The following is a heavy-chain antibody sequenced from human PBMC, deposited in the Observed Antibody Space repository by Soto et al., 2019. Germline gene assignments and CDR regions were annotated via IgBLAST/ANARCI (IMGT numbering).Heavy chain of an antibody. CDR2: ISAHNDNT. D-gene: IGHD1-1*01. CDR1: GYTFTSYG. Sequence: QVHLVQSGAEVRKPGASVKVSCKGSGYTFTSYGIAWVRQAPGQGLEWMGWISAHNDNTNYAQKVQGRVTVTRDTSTSTAYMELRNLRSDVTAVYYCPRGRYGDYWGQGALVTVSS. CDR3: PRGRYGDY. V-gene: IGHV1-18*01. J-gene: IGHJ4*02.